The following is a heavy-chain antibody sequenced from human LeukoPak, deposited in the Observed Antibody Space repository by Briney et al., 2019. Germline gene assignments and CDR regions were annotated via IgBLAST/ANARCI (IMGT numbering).Heavy chain of an antibody. V-gene: IGHV3-23*01. J-gene: IGHJ4*02. D-gene: IGHD3-16*01. Sequence: PGGSLRLSCAASGFTFSSYWMSWVRQAPGKGLEWVSAISGSGGSTYYADSVKGRFTISRDNSKNTLYLQMNSLRAEDTAVYYCAPRGGNLLNLVDYWGQGTLVTVSS. CDR2: ISGSGGST. CDR3: APRGGNLLNLVDY. CDR1: GFTFSSYW.